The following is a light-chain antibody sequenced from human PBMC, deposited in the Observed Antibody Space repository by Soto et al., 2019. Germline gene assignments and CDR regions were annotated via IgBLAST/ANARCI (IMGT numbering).Light chain of an antibody. CDR2: WAS. J-gene: IGKJ4*01. Sequence: DIVMTQSPDSLAVSLGERATINCKSRQSLLSSADNKNYLAWYQQRPGQPPKLLISWASTRQFGVPDRFIGSGSGTEFTLTISSLQADDVAVYYCQQYYSAPLTFGVRTKVEIK. CDR3: QQYYSAPLT. CDR1: QSLLSSADNKNY. V-gene: IGKV4-1*01.